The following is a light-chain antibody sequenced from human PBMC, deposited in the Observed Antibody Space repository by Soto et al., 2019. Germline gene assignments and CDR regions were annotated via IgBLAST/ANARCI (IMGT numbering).Light chain of an antibody. V-gene: IGLV1-40*01. CDR3: QSYDSSLSGSI. Sequence: QSVLTQPPSVSGAPGQRVTISCTGSSSNIGAGYDVPWYQQLPGTAPKLLIYGNSTRPSGVPDRFSGSKSGTSSSLAITGLQAENDADYYCQSYDSSLSGSIFGGGTKLTVL. CDR2: GNS. CDR1: SSNIGAGYD. J-gene: IGLJ2*01.